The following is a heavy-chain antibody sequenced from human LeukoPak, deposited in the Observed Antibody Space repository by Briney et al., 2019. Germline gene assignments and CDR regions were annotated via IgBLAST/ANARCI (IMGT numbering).Heavy chain of an antibody. D-gene: IGHD6-13*01. CDR1: GYTFTGYY. J-gene: IGHJ4*02. Sequence: ASVKVSCKASGYTFTGYYMHWVRQAPGQGLEWMGWINPNSGGTNYAQKFQGGVTMTRDTSISTAYMELSRLRSDDTAVYYCASWRDTFGYIDYWGQGTLVTVSS. V-gene: IGHV1-2*02. CDR2: INPNSGGT. CDR3: ASWRDTFGYIDY.